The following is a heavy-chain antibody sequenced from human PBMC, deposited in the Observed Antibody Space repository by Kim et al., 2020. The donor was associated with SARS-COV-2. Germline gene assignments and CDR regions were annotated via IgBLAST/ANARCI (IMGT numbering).Heavy chain of an antibody. J-gene: IGHJ4*02. Sequence: GESLKISCKGSGYSFTSYWISWVRQMPGKGLEWRGRIDPSDSYTNYSPSSQGHVTISADKSISTAYLQWSSLKASDTAMYYCARQEINCSGGSCYSEFDYWGQGTRVTVSS. CDR1: GYSFTSYW. CDR3: ARQEINCSGGSCYSEFDY. CDR2: IDPSDSYT. D-gene: IGHD2-15*01. V-gene: IGHV5-10-1*01.